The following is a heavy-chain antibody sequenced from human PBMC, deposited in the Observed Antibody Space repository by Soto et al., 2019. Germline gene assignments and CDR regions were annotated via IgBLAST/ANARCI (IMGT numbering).Heavy chain of an antibody. CDR1: GGSISSYY. V-gene: IGHV4-59*01. J-gene: IGHJ6*03. CDR2: IYYSGST. Sequence: SETLSLTCTVSGGSISSYYWSWIRQPPGKGLEWIGYIYYSGSTNYNPSLKSRVTISVDTSKNQFSLKLSSVTAADTAVYYCAADHYYYMDVWGKGTTVTVSS. CDR3: AADHYYYMDV.